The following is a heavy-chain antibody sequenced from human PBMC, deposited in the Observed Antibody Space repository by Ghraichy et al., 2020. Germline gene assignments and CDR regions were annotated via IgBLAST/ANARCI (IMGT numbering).Heavy chain of an antibody. CDR3: ARRAKVLDY. CDR1: GYTFTSYH. V-gene: IGHV1-46*01. J-gene: IGHJ4*02. Sequence: ASVKVSCTASGYTFTSYHMHWVRQAPGQRLEWMGIINPSDDSTTYAQNFQGRVTMTRDTSTSTVYMELSSLRSEDTAVYYCARRAKVLDYWGQGTLVTVSS. CDR2: INPSDDST.